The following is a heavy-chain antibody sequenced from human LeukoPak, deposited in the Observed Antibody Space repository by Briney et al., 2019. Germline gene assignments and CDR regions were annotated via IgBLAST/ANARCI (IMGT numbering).Heavy chain of an antibody. CDR3: ARGELIFDY. Sequence: GRSLRLSCAASGFTFSTYAMHWVRQAPGKGLEWVAVISYDASNKYYADSVKGRFTISRDNSQNTLYLQMNSLRVEDTAVYYCARGELIFDYWGQGTLATVSS. J-gene: IGHJ4*02. D-gene: IGHD1-26*01. CDR1: GFTFSTYA. CDR2: ISYDASNK. V-gene: IGHV3-30-3*01.